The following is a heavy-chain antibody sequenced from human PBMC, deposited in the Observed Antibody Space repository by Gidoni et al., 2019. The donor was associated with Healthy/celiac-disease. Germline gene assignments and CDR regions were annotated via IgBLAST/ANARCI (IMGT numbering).Heavy chain of an antibody. CDR1: GFTFSSYS. D-gene: IGHD3-3*01. V-gene: IGHV3-48*02. J-gene: IGHJ4*02. CDR2: ISSSSSTI. CDR3: ARAPFGVADY. Sequence: EVQLVESGGGLVQPGGSLGLSCAASGFTFSSYSMNWVLQAPGKGLEWVSYISSSSSTIYYADSVKGRFTISRDNAKNSLYLQMNSLRDEDTAVYYCARAPFGVADYWGQGTLVTVSS.